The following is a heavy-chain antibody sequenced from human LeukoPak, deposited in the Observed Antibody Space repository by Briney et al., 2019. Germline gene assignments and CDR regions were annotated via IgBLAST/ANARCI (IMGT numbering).Heavy chain of an antibody. CDR3: ALKGGHYYHFDA. V-gene: IGHV3-23*01. D-gene: IGHD3-22*01. J-gene: IGHJ4*02. CDR1: GFDFGTYA. CDR2: VSNGGSST. Sequence: PGGSLRLSCVASGFDFGTYAMSWVRQAPGKGPEWVSTVSNGGSSTYYADSVRGRFTVSRDNSKNTLYLQMNSPRAEDTATHYCALKGGHYYHFDAWGQGTLVTVSS.